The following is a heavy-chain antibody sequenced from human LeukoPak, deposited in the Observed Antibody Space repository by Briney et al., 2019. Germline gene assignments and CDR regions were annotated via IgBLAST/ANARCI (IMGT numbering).Heavy chain of an antibody. CDR2: ISWNGGGM. CDR1: GFTFDAYA. CDR3: AKDITGGRSSPYFDS. D-gene: IGHD6-6*01. V-gene: IGHV3-9*01. Sequence: GGSLRLSCAASGFTFDAYAMHWVRQAPGKGLEWVSGISWNGGGMGYAVSVKGRFTISRDNAKNSLYLQMNSLRDEDTALYYCAKDITGGRSSPYFDSWGQGTLVTVSS. J-gene: IGHJ4*02.